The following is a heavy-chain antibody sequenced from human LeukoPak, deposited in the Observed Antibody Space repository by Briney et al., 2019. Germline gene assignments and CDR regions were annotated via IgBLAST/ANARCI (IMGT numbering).Heavy chain of an antibody. V-gene: IGHV3-30*04. CDR3: ARALFVLYSGYDSWWFDP. Sequence: GRSLRLSCAASGFTFSSYAMHWVRQAPGKGLEWVAVISYDGSDKYYADSVKGRFTISRDNSKNTLYLQMNSLRAEDTAVYYCARALFVLYSGYDSWWFDPWGQGTLVTVSS. CDR1: GFTFSSYA. J-gene: IGHJ5*02. CDR2: ISYDGSDK. D-gene: IGHD5-12*01.